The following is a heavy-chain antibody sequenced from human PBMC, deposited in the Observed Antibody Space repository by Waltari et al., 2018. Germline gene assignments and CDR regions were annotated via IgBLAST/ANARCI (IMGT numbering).Heavy chain of an antibody. V-gene: IGHV3-7*01. Sequence: EVQLVESGGGLVQPGGSLRLSCAASGFTFSKFWMSWVRQAPGKGLGWMANIYQDGSVTNYVDSVKGRFTTSRDNARNSLYLQMNSLRADDTAVYYCVRDDDGGMGAVWGQGTTVTVSS. CDR2: IYQDGSVT. J-gene: IGHJ6*02. CDR3: VRDDDGGMGAV. D-gene: IGHD3-16*01. CDR1: GFTFSKFW.